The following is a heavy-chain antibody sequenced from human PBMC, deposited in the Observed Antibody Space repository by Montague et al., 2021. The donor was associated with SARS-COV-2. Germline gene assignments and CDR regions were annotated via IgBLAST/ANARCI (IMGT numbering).Heavy chain of an antibody. CDR1: GFTFSDYY. CDR3: AREEGDDYHVKAFDV. V-gene: IGHV3-11*01. J-gene: IGHJ3*01. Sequence: SLRLSCAASGFTFSDYYMTWIRQAPGKGLEWISCISPYVTTKCYKDSVRGRFTVSRDNAKNSLYLLMNSLTVADTAVYYCAREEGDDYHVKAFDVWGRGTVVTVSA. D-gene: IGHD4-11*01. CDR2: ISPYVTTK.